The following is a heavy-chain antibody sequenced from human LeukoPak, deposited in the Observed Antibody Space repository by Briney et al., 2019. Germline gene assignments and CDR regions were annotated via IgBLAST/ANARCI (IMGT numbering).Heavy chain of an antibody. D-gene: IGHD3-10*01. CDR2: IYYSGST. V-gene: IGHV4-59*01. J-gene: IGHJ4*02. Sequence: SETLSLTCTVSGGSISSYYWSWIRQPPGKGLEWIVYIYYSGSTNYNPSLKSRVTISADTSKNQFSLKLTSVTAADTAVYYCAREYYGSGSYVIDYWGQGTLVTVSS. CDR1: GGSISSYY. CDR3: AREYYGSGSYVIDY.